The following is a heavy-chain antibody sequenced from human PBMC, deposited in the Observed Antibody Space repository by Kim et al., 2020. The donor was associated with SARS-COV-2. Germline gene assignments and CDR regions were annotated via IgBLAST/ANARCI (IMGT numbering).Heavy chain of an antibody. CDR2: IIPIFASA. Sequence: SVKVSCKASGGSFSSFAINWVRQAPRQGLEWMGVIIPIFASANYARKFQDRLTITADESTGTAYMELKTLRSDDTAVYYCARETTPEYSGYDSAAFDFWGQGTLAT. CDR3: ARETTPEYSGYDSAAFDF. V-gene: IGHV1-69*13. CDR1: GGSFSSFA. J-gene: IGHJ4*02. D-gene: IGHD5-12*01.